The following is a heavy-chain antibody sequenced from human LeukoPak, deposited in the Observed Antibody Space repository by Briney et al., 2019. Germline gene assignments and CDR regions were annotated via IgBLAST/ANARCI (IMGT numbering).Heavy chain of an antibody. CDR3: ARDLRDSSGYYLAGA. V-gene: IGHV3-30*01. CDR1: GFTFSSYA. Sequence: GGSLRPSCAASGFTFSSYAMHWVRQAPGKGLEWVAVISYDGSNKYYADSVKGRFTISRDNSKNTLYLQMNSLRAEDTAVYYCARDLRDSSGYYLAGAWGQGTLVTVSS. D-gene: IGHD3-22*01. J-gene: IGHJ5*02. CDR2: ISYDGSNK.